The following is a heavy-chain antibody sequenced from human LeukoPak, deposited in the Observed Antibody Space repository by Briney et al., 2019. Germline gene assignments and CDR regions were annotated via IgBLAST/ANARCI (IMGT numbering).Heavy chain of an antibody. CDR2: ISSGSGTI. V-gene: IGHV3-48*01. CDR1: GSTFSSYS. J-gene: IGHJ6*03. Sequence: GGSLRLSCKASGSTFSSYSMTWVRQAPGKGLEWVSYISSGSGTIYYADSVKGRFTISRDNAKNSLYLQMNSLRAEDTAVYYCARGRNYYYMDVWGKGTTVTVSS. CDR3: ARGRNYYYMDV.